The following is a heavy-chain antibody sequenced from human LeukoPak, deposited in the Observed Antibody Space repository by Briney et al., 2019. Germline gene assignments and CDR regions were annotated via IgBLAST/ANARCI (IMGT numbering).Heavy chain of an antibody. CDR2: ISSSGSTI. D-gene: IGHD6-19*01. Sequence: QAGVSLRLACAASGFTFSSYEMNWVRQAPGRGLEWVSYISSSGSTIYYADSVKGRFTISRDNAKNSLYLQMNSLRAEDTAVYYCARDGIAVAGTVFDYWGQGTLVTVSS. CDR1: GFTFSSYE. J-gene: IGHJ4*02. CDR3: ARDGIAVAGTVFDY. V-gene: IGHV3-48*03.